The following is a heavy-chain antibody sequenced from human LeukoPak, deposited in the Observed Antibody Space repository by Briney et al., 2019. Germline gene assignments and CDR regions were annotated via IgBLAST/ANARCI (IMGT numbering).Heavy chain of an antibody. J-gene: IGHJ6*03. V-gene: IGHV1-2*06. Sequence: ASVKVSCKASGYTFTGYYMHWVRQAPGQGLEWMGRINPNSGGTNYAQKFQGRVTMTRDTSISTAYMELSRLRSDDTAVYYCARGCPNYYYYYYMDVWGKGTTVTVSS. CDR1: GYTFTGYY. CDR3: ARGCPNYYYYYYMDV. D-gene: IGHD2-15*01. CDR2: INPNSGGT.